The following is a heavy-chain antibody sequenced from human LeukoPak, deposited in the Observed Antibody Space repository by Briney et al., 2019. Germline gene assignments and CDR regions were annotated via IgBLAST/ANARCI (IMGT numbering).Heavy chain of an antibody. Sequence: PGGSLRLSCAASGFTFSSYSMNWVRQAPGKGLEWISYISSSTSTIYYADSVKGRFTISRDNAKNSLYLQMDSLRDEDTAVYYCARAQYYDSSGYYYEDYFQHWGQGTLVTVSP. D-gene: IGHD3-22*01. CDR2: ISSSTSTI. V-gene: IGHV3-48*02. J-gene: IGHJ1*01. CDR1: GFTFSSYS. CDR3: ARAQYYDSSGYYYEDYFQH.